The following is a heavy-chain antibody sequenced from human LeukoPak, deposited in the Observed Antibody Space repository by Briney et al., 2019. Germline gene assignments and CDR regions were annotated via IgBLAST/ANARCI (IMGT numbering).Heavy chain of an antibody. V-gene: IGHV3-30*03. J-gene: IGHJ4*02. CDR2: ISYDGSNK. CDR3: AREGFY. CDR1: GFTFSSYS. Sequence: GGSLRLSCAASGFTFSSYSMNWVRQAPGKGLEWVAVISYDGSNKYYADSVKGRFTISRDNSKNTLYLQMNSLRAEDTAVYYCAREGFYWGQGTLVTVSS.